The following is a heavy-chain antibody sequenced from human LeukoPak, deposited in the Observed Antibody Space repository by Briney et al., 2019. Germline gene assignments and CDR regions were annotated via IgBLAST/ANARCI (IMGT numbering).Heavy chain of an antibody. D-gene: IGHD5-24*01. J-gene: IGHJ4*02. V-gene: IGHV4-39*07. CDR3: ARGLIDIPWLQLRSPYFDY. CDR1: GGSIGSSAYF. CDR2: IYYSGST. Sequence: SETLSLTCTVSGGSIGSSAYFWGWIRRPPGKGLEWIGNIYYSGSTNYNPSLKSRVTISVDTSKNQFSLKLSSVTAADTAVYYCARGLIDIPWLQLRSPYFDYWGQGTLVTVSS.